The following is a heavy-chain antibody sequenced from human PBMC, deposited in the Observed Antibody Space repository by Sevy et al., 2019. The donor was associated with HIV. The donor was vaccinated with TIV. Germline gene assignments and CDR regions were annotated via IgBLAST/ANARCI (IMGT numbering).Heavy chain of an antibody. V-gene: IGHV3-53*01. Sequence: GGSLRLSCVASGFTVSSNYMSWVRQAPGKGLEWVSVIYSGGSRYYADSVKGRFTVSRDDSKKTLYLQMNSLRAEDTAVYYCARDWVYYGSGTYYNVFWGQGTLVTVSS. CDR3: ARDWVYYGSGTYYNVF. CDR1: GFTVSSNY. J-gene: IGHJ4*02. CDR2: IYSGGSR. D-gene: IGHD3-10*01.